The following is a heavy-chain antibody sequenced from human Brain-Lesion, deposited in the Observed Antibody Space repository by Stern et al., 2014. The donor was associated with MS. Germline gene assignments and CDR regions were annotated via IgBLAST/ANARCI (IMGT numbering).Heavy chain of an antibody. Sequence: EMQLVESGGVLVQPGGSLKLSCAASGFTFSRYWMTWVRQAPGKGLEWGANIKEDGREQYYVASVKGRFTMSRDNAKNSLYLQMNSLRAEDTAVYYCARRVLVAMGGYPKTLDVWGRGTTVTVSS. V-gene: IGHV3-7*01. CDR2: IKEDGREQ. CDR1: GFTFSRYW. J-gene: IGHJ6*02. D-gene: IGHD2-2*01. CDR3: ARRVLVAMGGYPKTLDV.